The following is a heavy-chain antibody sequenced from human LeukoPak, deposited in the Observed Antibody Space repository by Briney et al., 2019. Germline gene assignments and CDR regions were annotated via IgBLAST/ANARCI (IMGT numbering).Heavy chain of an antibody. J-gene: IGHJ4*02. V-gene: IGHV3-23*01. D-gene: IGHD3-10*01. CDR2: ISGSGGST. CDR1: GITLSNYG. Sequence: GSLRLSCAVSGITLSNYGMSWVRQAPGKGLEWVAGISGSGGSTNYADSVKGRFTISRDNPKNTLYLHMNSLRAEDTAVYFCAKRGIVIRAVIIVGFHKEAYYFDYWGQGALVTVSS. CDR3: AKRGIVIRAVIIVGFHKEAYYFDY.